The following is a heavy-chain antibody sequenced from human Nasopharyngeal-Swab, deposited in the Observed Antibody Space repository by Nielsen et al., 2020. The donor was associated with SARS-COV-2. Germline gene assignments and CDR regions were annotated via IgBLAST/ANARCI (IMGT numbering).Heavy chain of an antibody. V-gene: IGHV3-7*01. CDR1: GFTFSDYY. D-gene: IGHD4-11*01. CDR2: IAQDGSES. Sequence: GGSLRLSCVASGFTFSDYYMSWVRQAPGKGLEWVANIAQDGSESHYVDSVKGRFTISRDNAWNSLYLQMNSLRAEDTAVYYCATDWDYRFDYWGQGTLVTVSS. CDR3: ATDWDYRFDY. J-gene: IGHJ4*02.